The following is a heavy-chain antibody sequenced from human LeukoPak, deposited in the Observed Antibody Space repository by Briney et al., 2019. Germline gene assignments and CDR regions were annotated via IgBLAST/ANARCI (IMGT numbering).Heavy chain of an antibody. CDR3: ARAGYCSSTSCYATYYFDY. Sequence: SETLSLICTVSGGSISSRSYYWGWIRQPPGKGLEWIGSIYHSGSTYYNPSLKSRVTISVDRSKNQFSLKLSSVTAADTAVYYCARAGYCSSTSCYATYYFDYWGQGTLVTVSS. CDR1: GGSISSRSYY. CDR2: IYHSGST. J-gene: IGHJ4*02. V-gene: IGHV4-39*07. D-gene: IGHD2-2*03.